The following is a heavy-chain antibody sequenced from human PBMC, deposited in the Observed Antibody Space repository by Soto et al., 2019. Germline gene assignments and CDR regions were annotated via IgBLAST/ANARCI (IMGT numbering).Heavy chain of an antibody. J-gene: IGHJ4*02. D-gene: IGHD2-2*01. CDR3: AREGYCSSTSCYSFDY. V-gene: IGHV3-64*01. Sequence: EVQLVESGGGLVQPGGSLRLSCAASGFTFSSYAMHWVRQAPGKGLEYVSAISSNGGITYYANSVKSRFTISRDNSKNTLYLQMGSLRAQDMAVYYCAREGYCSSTSCYSFDYWGQGTLVTVSS. CDR1: GFTFSSYA. CDR2: ISSNGGIT.